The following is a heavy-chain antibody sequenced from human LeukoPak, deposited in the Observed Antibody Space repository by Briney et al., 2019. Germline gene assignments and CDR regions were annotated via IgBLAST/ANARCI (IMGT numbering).Heavy chain of an antibody. V-gene: IGHV3-21*01. Sequence: PGGSLRLSCAASGFTFSDYTMNWVRQAPGKGLEWVSSISSGGTYKYYADSVKGRFTISRDNAQNSLYLQMNSLRAEDSSVYYCARPTTVTTISADAFDIWGQGTMVTVSS. D-gene: IGHD4-17*01. CDR2: ISSGGTYK. J-gene: IGHJ3*02. CDR1: GFTFSDYT. CDR3: ARPTTVTTISADAFDI.